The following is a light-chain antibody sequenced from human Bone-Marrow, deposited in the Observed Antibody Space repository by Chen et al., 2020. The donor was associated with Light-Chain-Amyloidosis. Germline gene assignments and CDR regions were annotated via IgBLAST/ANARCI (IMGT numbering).Light chain of an antibody. V-gene: IGLV3-25*03. CDR3: QSADSSGTYEVI. CDR2: RDT. Sequence: SYELTQPSSVSVSPGQTARITCSGDDLPTKYAYWYQQKPGQAPVLVIHRDTERPSGISERFSGSSSGTTATLTISGVQAEDEADYHCQSADSSGTYEVIFGGGNKLTVL. CDR1: DLPTKY. J-gene: IGLJ2*01.